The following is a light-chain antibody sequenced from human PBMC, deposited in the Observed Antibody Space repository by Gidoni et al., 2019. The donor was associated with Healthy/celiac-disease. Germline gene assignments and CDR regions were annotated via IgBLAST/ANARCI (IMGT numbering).Light chain of an antibody. CDR3: QQSYSTPYT. CDR1: QSISSY. Sequence: ITCRASQSISSYLNWYQQKPGKAPKLLIYAASSLQSGVPSRFSGSGSGTDFTLTISSLKPEDCATYYCQQSYSTPYTFGQGTKLEIK. V-gene: IGKV1-39*01. J-gene: IGKJ2*01. CDR2: AAS.